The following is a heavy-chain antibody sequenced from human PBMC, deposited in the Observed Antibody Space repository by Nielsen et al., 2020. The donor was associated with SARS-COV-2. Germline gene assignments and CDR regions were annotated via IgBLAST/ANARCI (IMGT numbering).Heavy chain of an antibody. CDR2: ISGSGGST. V-gene: IGHV3-23*01. Sequence: VRQMPGKGLEWVSAISGSGGSTYYADSVKGRFTISRDNSKNTLYLQMNSLRAEDTAVYYCAKDRTPSSGYYYYYYMDVWGKGTTVTVSS. CDR3: AKDRTPSSGYYYYYYMDV. J-gene: IGHJ6*03.